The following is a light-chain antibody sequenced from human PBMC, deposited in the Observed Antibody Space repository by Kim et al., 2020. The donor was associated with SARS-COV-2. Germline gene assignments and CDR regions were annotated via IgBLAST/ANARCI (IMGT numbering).Light chain of an antibody. Sequence: GTVTLTCASSTGAVTTGSYPSWFQQKPGQAPRPLIYSTTNKQSWTPARFSGSLLGDKAALTLSDVQPEDEADYYCLLYYGGALSWVFGGGTQLTVL. CDR1: TGAVTTGSY. CDR3: LLYYGGALSWV. V-gene: IGLV7-43*01. J-gene: IGLJ3*02. CDR2: STT.